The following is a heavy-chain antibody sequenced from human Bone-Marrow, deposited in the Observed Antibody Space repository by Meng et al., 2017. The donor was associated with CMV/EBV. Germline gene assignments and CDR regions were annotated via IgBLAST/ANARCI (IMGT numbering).Heavy chain of an antibody. J-gene: IGHJ6*02. CDR2: ISPFNGHT. V-gene: IGHV1-18*01. Sequence: ASVKVSCKAYGYTFTSYGITWVRQAPGQGLEWMGWISPFNGHTNYVQRFQGRVTMTTDTSTSTAYLELKSLRSDDTAVYFCARRPDTAVAHYGMDVWATGPRSPSP. CDR1: GYTFTSYG. D-gene: IGHD5-18*01. CDR3: ARRPDTAVAHYGMDV.